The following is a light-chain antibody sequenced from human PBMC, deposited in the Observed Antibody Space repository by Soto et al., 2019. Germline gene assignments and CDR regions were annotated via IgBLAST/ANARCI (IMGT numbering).Light chain of an antibody. CDR2: GVS. J-gene: IGLJ1*01. Sequence: QSALTQPASVSGSPGQSITISCTGTSSDAGGYNYVSWYQQHPGKAPKLMISGVSNRPSGVSNRFSGSKSGNTASLTISGLQTEDEADYYCISYTTSVTYVFGTGTKLTVL. V-gene: IGLV2-14*01. CDR1: SSDAGGYNY. CDR3: ISYTTSVTYV.